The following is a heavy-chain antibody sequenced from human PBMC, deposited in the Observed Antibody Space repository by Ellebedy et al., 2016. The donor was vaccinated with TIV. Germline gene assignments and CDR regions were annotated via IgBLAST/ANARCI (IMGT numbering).Heavy chain of an antibody. V-gene: IGHV1-3*01. CDR3: ARGYPPRWFGELEWYFDY. CDR1: GYTFTSYD. J-gene: IGHJ4*02. D-gene: IGHD3-10*01. Sequence: AASVKVSCKASGYTFTSYDINWVRQATGQGLEWMGWINAGNGNTKYSQKFQGRVTITRDTSASTAYMELSSLRSEDTAVYYCARGYPPRWFGELEWYFDYWGQGTLVTVSS. CDR2: INAGNGNT.